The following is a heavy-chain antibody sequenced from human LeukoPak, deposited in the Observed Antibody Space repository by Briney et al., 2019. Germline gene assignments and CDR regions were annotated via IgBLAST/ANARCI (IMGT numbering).Heavy chain of an antibody. V-gene: IGHV1-2*02. CDR3: ARVGRPGIVVVPAASFDY. J-gene: IGHJ4*02. D-gene: IGHD2-2*01. CDR2: INPNSGGT. CDR1: GYTFTGYY. Sequence: ASVKVSCKASGYTFTGYYMHWVRQAPGQGLEWMGWINPNSGGTNYAQKFQGRVTMTRDTSISTAYMELSRLRSDDTAVYYCARVGRPGIVVVPAASFDYWGQGTLVTVSS.